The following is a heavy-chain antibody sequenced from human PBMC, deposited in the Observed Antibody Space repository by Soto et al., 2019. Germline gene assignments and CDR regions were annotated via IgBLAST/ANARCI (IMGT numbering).Heavy chain of an antibody. Sequence: SETLSLTCTVSGGSISSGDYYWSWIRQPPGKGLEWIGYIYYSGSTYYNPSLKSRVTISVDTSKNQFSLKLSSVTAADTAVYYCAREHFIAAASNWGQGTLVTVSS. CDR1: GGSISSGDYY. D-gene: IGHD6-13*01. V-gene: IGHV4-30-4*01. CDR2: IYYSGST. J-gene: IGHJ4*02. CDR3: AREHFIAAASN.